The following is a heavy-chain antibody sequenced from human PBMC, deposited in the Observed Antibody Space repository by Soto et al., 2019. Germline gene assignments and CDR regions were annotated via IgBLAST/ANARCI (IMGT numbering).Heavy chain of an antibody. V-gene: IGHV3-15*01. Sequence: EVQLVESGGGLVKPGGSLRLSCEASGFSFSNAWMSWVRQAPGKGLEWVGRIKSKTDGGTRDYSASVKDRFTISRDDSKRTLYLQMNSLRAEDTAVYYCARGRITIFGVVTLRRGYGMDVWGQGTTVTVSS. CDR2: IKSKTDGGTR. CDR3: ARGRITIFGVVTLRRGYGMDV. J-gene: IGHJ6*02. D-gene: IGHD3-3*01. CDR1: GFSFSNAW.